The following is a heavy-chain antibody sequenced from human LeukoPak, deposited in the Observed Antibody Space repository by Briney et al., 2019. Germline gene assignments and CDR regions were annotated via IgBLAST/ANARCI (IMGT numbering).Heavy chain of an antibody. Sequence: GGSLRVSCAASGFTFSSHEMNGVRQAPGEGLEWGSYISSSGSAVYYADSVKGRFTISGENAKNSLYLQMNSLTAEDTAVYYCARDGDSSGWWFDYWGQGTLVTVSS. J-gene: IGHJ4*02. CDR2: ISSSGSAV. CDR1: GFTFSSHE. V-gene: IGHV3-48*03. CDR3: ARDGDSSGWWFDY. D-gene: IGHD6-19*01.